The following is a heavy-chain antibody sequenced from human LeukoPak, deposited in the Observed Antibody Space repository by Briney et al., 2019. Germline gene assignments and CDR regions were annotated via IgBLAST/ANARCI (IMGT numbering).Heavy chain of an antibody. CDR3: ASEHEYSSSSSSLWFDP. J-gene: IGHJ5*02. CDR1: GYTFTGYY. CDR2: INPNSGGT. D-gene: IGHD6-6*01. Sequence: ASVKVSCKASGYTFTGYYMHWGRQAPGQGLEWMGWINPNSGGTNYAQKFQGRVTMTRDTSISTAYMELSRLRSDDTAVYYCASEHEYSSSSSSLWFDPWGQGTLVTVSS. V-gene: IGHV1-2*02.